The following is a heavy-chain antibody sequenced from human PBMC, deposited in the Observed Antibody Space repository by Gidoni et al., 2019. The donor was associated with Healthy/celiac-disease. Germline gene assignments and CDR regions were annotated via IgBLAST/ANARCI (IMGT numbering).Heavy chain of an antibody. CDR1: GGSFSGYY. CDR3: ARGLGYYYYYGMDV. CDR2: INHSGST. Sequence: QVQLQQWGAGLLKPSETLSLTCAVYGGSFSGYYWSWIRQPPGKGLEWIGEINHSGSTNYNPSLKSRVTISVDTSKNQFSLKLSSVTAADTAVYYCARGLGYYYYYGMDVWGQGTTVTVSS. D-gene: IGHD7-27*01. J-gene: IGHJ6*02. V-gene: IGHV4-34*01.